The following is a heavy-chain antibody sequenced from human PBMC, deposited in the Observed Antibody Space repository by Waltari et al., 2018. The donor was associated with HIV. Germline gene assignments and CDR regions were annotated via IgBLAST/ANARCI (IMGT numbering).Heavy chain of an antibody. D-gene: IGHD6-19*01. CDR2: IYYSGST. V-gene: IGHV4-39*01. CDR3: AIHAVRCWLAQGDYFDY. Sequence: QLQLQESGPGLVKPSENLSLTCTVSGGSISSSSYYWGWISQPPGKGLEWIGSIYYSGSTFYNTSMKSRVTISVDTSKNQFSLKLSSVTAAETAVYYCAIHAVRCWLAQGDYFDYWSQGTLVTVSS. CDR1: GGSISSSSYY. J-gene: IGHJ4*02.